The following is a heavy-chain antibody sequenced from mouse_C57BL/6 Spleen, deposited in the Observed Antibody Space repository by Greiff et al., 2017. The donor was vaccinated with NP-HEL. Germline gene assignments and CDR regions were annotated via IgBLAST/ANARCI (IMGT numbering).Heavy chain of an antibody. CDR3: AREGIYDGYYYAMDY. D-gene: IGHD2-3*01. Sequence: LQESDAELVKPGASVKISCKVSGYTFTDHTIHWMKQRPEQGLEWIGYIYPRDGSTKYNEKFKGKATLTADKSSSTAYMQLNSLTSEDSAVYFCAREGIYDGYYYAMDYWGQGTSVTVSS. V-gene: IGHV1-78*01. CDR1: GYTFTDHT. CDR2: IYPRDGST. J-gene: IGHJ4*01.